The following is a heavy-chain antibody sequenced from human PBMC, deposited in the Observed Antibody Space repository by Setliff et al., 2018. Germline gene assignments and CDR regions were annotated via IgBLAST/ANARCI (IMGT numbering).Heavy chain of an antibody. CDR3: AKSPPGYYDSSGWHQRNYYMVV. CDR2: INTNTGNP. J-gene: IGHJ6*03. Sequence: ASVKVSCKASGYSFTSYAMNWVRQAPAQGLEWMGWINTNTGNPTYAQGFTGRFVFSLDTSVSTAYLQISSLKAEDTAVYYCAKSPPGYYDSSGWHQRNYYMVVW. D-gene: IGHD3-22*01. V-gene: IGHV7-4-1*02. CDR1: GYSFTSYA.